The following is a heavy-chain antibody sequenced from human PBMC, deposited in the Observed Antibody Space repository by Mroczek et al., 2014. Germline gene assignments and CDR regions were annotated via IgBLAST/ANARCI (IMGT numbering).Heavy chain of an antibody. Sequence: QVQLVESGGGVVQPGRSLRLSCAASGFTFSSYAMHWVRQAPGKGLEWVAVISYDGSNKYYADSVKGRFTISRDNSKNTLYLQMNSLRAEDTAVYYCARGGSYDTDYYYMDVWGKGTTVTVSS. CDR1: GFTFSSYA. J-gene: IGHJ6*03. CDR2: ISYDGSNK. V-gene: IGHV3-30-3*01. CDR3: ARGGSYDTDYYYMDV. D-gene: IGHD1-26*01.